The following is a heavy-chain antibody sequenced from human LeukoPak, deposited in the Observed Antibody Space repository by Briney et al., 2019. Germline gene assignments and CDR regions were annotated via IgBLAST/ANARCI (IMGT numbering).Heavy chain of an antibody. CDR1: GFTFSRYS. J-gene: IGHJ4*02. D-gene: IGHD2-21*02. Sequence: GGSLRLSCAASGFTFSRYSMNWVRQAPGKGLEWVSSISSSSYIYYADPVKGRFTIPRDKAKNRMYLQMNSLRAEDTAVYYCARERRGIYWGGDCHSFDYWGQGTLFTVSS. CDR2: ISSSSYI. V-gene: IGHV3-21*01. CDR3: ARERRGIYWGGDCHSFDY.